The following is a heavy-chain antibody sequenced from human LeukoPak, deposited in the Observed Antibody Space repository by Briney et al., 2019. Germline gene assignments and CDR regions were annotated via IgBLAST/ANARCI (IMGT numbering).Heavy chain of an antibody. V-gene: IGHV3-23*01. CDR2: ISGSGGST. CDR1: GFTFSSYA. D-gene: IGHD5-18*01. Sequence: GGSLRLSCAASGFTFSSYAMSWVRQAPGKGLEWVSAISGSGGSTYYADSVKGRFTISRDNSKNTLYLQMHSLRAEDTAVYYCAKAKVQLWAGGMDVWGQGTTVTVSS. J-gene: IGHJ6*02. CDR3: AKAKVQLWAGGMDV.